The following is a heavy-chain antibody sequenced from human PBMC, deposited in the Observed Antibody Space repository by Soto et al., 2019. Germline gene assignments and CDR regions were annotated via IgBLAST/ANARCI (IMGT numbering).Heavy chain of an antibody. CDR1: GYNFGDFY. CDR3: ARGGSMVTESYFDF. D-gene: IGHD2-21*02. Sequence: ASVKVSCKTSGYNFGDFYIHWVRQAPGQGLEWMGWMNPDSGVTDLAQKFRGRVTLARDTSTNTAYMALDRLSSEDNGVYYCARGGSMVTESYFDFWGQGTLVTVSS. J-gene: IGHJ4*02. V-gene: IGHV1-2*02. CDR2: MNPDSGVT.